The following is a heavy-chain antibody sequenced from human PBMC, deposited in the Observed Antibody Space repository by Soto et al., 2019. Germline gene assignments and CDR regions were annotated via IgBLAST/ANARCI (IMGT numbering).Heavy chain of an antibody. CDR3: AKRGGPDDFWSGYPHHMDV. CDR2: ISGSGGST. V-gene: IGHV3-23*01. Sequence: PGGSLRLSCAASGFTFSSCWMNWVRQAPGKGLEWVSAISGSGGSTYYADSVKGRFTISRDNSKNTLYLQMNSLRAEDTAVYYCAKRGGPDDFWSGYPHHMDVWGKGTTVTVSS. D-gene: IGHD3-3*01. CDR1: GFTFSSCW. J-gene: IGHJ6*03.